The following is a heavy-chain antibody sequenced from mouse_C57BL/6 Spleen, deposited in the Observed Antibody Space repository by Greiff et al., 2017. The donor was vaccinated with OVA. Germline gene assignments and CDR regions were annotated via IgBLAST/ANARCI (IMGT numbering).Heavy chain of an antibody. Sequence: QVQLKQPGAELVRPGSSVKLSCKASGYTFTSYWMHWVKQRPIQGLEWIGNIDPSDSETHYNQKFKDKATLTVDKSSSTAYMQLSSLTSEDSAVYYCARSTVVPYAMDYWGQGTSVTVSS. CDR1: GYTFTSYW. J-gene: IGHJ4*01. V-gene: IGHV1-52*01. CDR2: IDPSDSET. D-gene: IGHD1-1*01. CDR3: ARSTVVPYAMDY.